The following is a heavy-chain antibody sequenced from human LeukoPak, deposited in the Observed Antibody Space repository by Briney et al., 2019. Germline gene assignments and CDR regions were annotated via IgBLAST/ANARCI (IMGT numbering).Heavy chain of an antibody. CDR2: ISAYNGNT. CDR1: GYTFTSYY. J-gene: IGHJ4*02. CDR3: TMVRGVITNFDY. V-gene: IGHV1-18*04. D-gene: IGHD3-10*01. Sequence: ASVKVSCKASGYTFTSYYMHWVRQAPGQGLEWMGWISAYNGNTNYAQKLQGRVTMTTDTSTSTAYMELRSLRSDDTAVYYCTMVRGVITNFDYWGQGTLVTVSS.